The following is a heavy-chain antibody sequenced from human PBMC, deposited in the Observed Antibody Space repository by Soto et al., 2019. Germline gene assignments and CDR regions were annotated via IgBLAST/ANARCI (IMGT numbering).Heavy chain of an antibody. CDR3: ARIRFGYDSSGYDY. V-gene: IGHV4-30-4*01. D-gene: IGHD3-22*01. CDR2: IYYSGST. CDR1: GGSISSGDYY. J-gene: IGHJ4*02. Sequence: SETLSLTCTVSGGSISSGDYYWSWIRQPPGKGLEWIGYIYYSGSTYYNPSLKSRVTISVDTSKNQFSLKLSSVTAADTAVYYCARIRFGYDSSGYDYSGQSTLVTVSS.